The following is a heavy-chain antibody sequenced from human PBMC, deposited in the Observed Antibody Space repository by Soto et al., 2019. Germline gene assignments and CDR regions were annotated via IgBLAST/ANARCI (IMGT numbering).Heavy chain of an antibody. Sequence: HPGGSLRLSCAASGFTFSSYSMNWVRQAPGKGLEWVSYISSSSSTIYYADSVKGRFTISRDNAKNSLYLQMNSLRAEDTAVYYCARDQSQGDYYYYYYYMDVWGKGTTVTVSS. J-gene: IGHJ6*03. CDR2: ISSSSSTI. V-gene: IGHV3-48*01. CDR3: ARDQSQGDYYYYYYYMDV. CDR1: GFTFSSYS. D-gene: IGHD2-21*02.